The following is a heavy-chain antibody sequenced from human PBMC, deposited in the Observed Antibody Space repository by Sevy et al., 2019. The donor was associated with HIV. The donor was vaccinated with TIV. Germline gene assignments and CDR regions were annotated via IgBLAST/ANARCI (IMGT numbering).Heavy chain of an antibody. J-gene: IGHJ4*02. CDR1: GFSVSSYY. CDR3: ARMTSTWSIDS. V-gene: IGHV3-53*01. Sequence: GGSLRLSCAASGFSVSSYYMGWVRQAPGKGLEWVSTKGGGGQTYYADSVRGRFTIARDESANNLFLQLNNLRAEDTGVYYCARMTSTWSIDSWGQGTLVTVSS. CDR2: KGGGGQT.